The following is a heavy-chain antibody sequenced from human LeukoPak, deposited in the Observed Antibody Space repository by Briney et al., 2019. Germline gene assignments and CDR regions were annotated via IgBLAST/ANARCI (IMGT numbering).Heavy chain of an antibody. CDR3: AVVVRGVIIGGYFDY. Sequence: GESLKISCXGSGYSFTSYWIGWVRQMPGKGLEWMGIIYPGDSDTRYSPSFQGQVTISADKSISTAYLQWSSLKASDTAMYYCAVVVRGVIIGGYFDYWGQGTLVTVSS. CDR1: GYSFTSYW. CDR2: IYPGDSDT. V-gene: IGHV5-51*01. J-gene: IGHJ4*02. D-gene: IGHD3-10*01.